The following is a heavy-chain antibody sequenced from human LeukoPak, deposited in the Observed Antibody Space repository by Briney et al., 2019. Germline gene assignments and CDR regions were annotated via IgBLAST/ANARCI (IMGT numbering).Heavy chain of an antibody. V-gene: IGHV4-59*01. Sequence: SGTLSLACTVSGGFISSDYGSWVRQPPGKGLEWIGHIYYSGSTNYNPSLKSRVTISVDTSKNQFHLKLSSVAAADTAVYYCARGGGFEGYCSGGSCYSNWFDPWGQGTMVTVSS. CDR1: GGFISSDY. CDR2: IYYSGST. CDR3: ARGGGFEGYCSGGSCYSNWFDP. D-gene: IGHD2-15*01. J-gene: IGHJ5*02.